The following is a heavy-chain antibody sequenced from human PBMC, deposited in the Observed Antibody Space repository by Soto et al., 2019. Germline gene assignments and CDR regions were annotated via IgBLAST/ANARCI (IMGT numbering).Heavy chain of an antibody. CDR1: GYTFTSYG. CDR2: ISAYNGNT. Sequence: QVQLVQSGAEVKKPGASVKVSCKASGYTFTSYGISWVRQAPGQGLEWMGWISAYNGNTNYSQKLQGRVTMTTDTPTSTADTELRSLRSDDTAVYYCARDRGSYALDYWGQGTLVTVSS. V-gene: IGHV1-18*01. J-gene: IGHJ4*02. D-gene: IGHD1-26*01. CDR3: ARDRGSYALDY.